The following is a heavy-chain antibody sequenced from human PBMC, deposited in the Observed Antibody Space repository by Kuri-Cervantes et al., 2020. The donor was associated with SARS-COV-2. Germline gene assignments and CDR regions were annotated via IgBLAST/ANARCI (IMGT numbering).Heavy chain of an antibody. CDR1: GFTFDDYA. CDR2: ISWDGGST. J-gene: IGHJ4*02. V-gene: IGHV3-43D*03. D-gene: IGHD2-8*02. Sequence: GESLKISCAASGFTFDDYAMHWVRQAPGKGLEWVSLISWDGGSTYYADSVKGRFTIPRDNSKNSLYLQMNSLRAEDTALYYCAKDRDLVLDYWGQGTLVTVSS. CDR3: AKDRDLVLDY.